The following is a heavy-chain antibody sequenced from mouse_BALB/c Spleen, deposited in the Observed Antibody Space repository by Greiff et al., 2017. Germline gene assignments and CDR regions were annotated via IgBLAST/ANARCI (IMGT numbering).Heavy chain of an antibody. CDR3: ASHGNYENYAMDY. J-gene: IGHJ4*01. D-gene: IGHD2-1*01. V-gene: IGHV3-2*02. CDR2: ISYSGST. Sequence: EVQLVESGPGLVKPSQSLSLTCTVTGYSITSDYAWNWIRQFPGNKLEWMGYISYSGSTSYNPSLKSRISITRDTSKNQFFLQLNSVTTEDTATYYCASHGNYENYAMDYWGQGTSVTVSS. CDR1: GYSITSDYA.